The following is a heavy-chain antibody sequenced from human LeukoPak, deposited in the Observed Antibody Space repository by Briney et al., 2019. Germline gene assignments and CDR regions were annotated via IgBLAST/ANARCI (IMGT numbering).Heavy chain of an antibody. CDR1: GFTFSDYY. CDR2: VSSSGSTI. CDR3: ARGPLYYDILTGYYGGYYFDY. J-gene: IGHJ4*02. Sequence: TGGSLRLSCAASGFTFSDYYMSWIRQAPGKGLEWVSYVSSSGSTIYYADSVKGRFTISRDNAKNSLYLQMNSLRAEDTAVYYCARGPLYYDILTGYYGGYYFDYWGQGTLVTVSS. D-gene: IGHD3-9*01. V-gene: IGHV3-11*01.